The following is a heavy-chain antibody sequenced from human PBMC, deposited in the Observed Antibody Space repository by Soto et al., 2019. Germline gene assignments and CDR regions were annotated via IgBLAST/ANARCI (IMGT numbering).Heavy chain of an antibody. CDR1: GGFFSGYY. D-gene: IGHD1-1*01. Sequence: SETLSLTCAAYGGFFSGYYWSWIRQPPGKGLEWIGEINHSGSTSYIPSLKGRVTISVDTSKNQFSLNLSSVTAADTAVYYCARNGRSLDYWGQGTLVTVSS. J-gene: IGHJ4*02. CDR2: INHSGST. V-gene: IGHV4-34*01. CDR3: ARNGRSLDY.